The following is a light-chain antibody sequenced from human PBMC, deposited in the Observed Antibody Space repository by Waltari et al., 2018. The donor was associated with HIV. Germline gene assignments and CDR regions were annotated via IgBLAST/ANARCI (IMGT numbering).Light chain of an antibody. V-gene: IGLV3-25*03. J-gene: IGLJ7*01. Sequence: VSVSPGQTARITCSGDALPKQYAYWYHQKPGQAPVLVIYKDTERPSGIPERFSGSSAGTTVTLTISGVQAEDEGDYYCQSADSSGTYAVFGGGTQLTVL. CDR3: QSADSSGTYAV. CDR2: KDT. CDR1: ALPKQY.